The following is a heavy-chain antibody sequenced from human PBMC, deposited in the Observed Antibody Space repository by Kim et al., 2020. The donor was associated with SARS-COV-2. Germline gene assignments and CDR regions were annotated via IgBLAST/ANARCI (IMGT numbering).Heavy chain of an antibody. Sequence: YADAVKGRFTISRDNSKNTLDLQMNSLRAEDTAVYYCARDGGFGTTPIDYWGQGTLVTVSS. V-gene: IGHV3-33*01. CDR3: ARDGGFGTTPIDY. D-gene: IGHD1-7*01. J-gene: IGHJ4*02.